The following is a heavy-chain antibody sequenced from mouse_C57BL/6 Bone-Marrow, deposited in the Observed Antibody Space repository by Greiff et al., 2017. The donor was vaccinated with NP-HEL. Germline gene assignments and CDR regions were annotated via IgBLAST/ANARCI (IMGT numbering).Heavy chain of an antibody. V-gene: IGHV1-81*01. J-gene: IGHJ2*01. CDR1: GYTFTSYG. CDR2: IYPRSGNT. Sequence: VQLQQSRAELARPGASVKLSCKASGYTFTSYGISWVKQRTGQGLEWIGEIYPRSGNTYYNEKFKGKATLTADKSSSTAYMELRSLTSEDSAVYFCARPLYYDFYWGQGTTLTVSS. CDR3: ARPLYYDFY. D-gene: IGHD2-4*01.